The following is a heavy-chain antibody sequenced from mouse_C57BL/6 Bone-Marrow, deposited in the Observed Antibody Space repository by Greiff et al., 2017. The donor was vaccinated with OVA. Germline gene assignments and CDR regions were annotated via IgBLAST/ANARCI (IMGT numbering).Heavy chain of an antibody. CDR3: ARSFYYDYPFAY. CDR1: GYSITSGYY. V-gene: IGHV3-6*01. Sequence: EVQRVESGPGLVKPSQSLSLTCSVTGYSITSGYYWNWIRQFPGNKLEWMGYISYDGSNNYNPSLKNRISITRDTSKNQFFLKLNSVTTEDTATYYCARSFYYDYPFAYWGQGTLVTVSA. D-gene: IGHD2-4*01. CDR2: ISYDGSN. J-gene: IGHJ3*01.